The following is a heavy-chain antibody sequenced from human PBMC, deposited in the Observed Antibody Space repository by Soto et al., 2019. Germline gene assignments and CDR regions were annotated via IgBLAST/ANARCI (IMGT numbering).Heavy chain of an antibody. J-gene: IGHJ4*01. V-gene: IGHV4-39*07. Sequence: PSETLCLTCTVSGGSITSSSDYWGWIRQPPGKGLEWIGSIYYSGSTYYNPSLKSRVTISVDTSKNQFSLKLSSVTPADTAVYYCARVPARRGHGTPVPVSS. CDR3: ARVPAR. CDR2: IYYSGST. CDR1: GGSITSSSDY.